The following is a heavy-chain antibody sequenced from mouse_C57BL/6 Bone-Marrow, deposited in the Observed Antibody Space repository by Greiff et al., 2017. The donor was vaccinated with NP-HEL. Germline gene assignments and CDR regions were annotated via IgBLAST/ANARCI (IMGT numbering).Heavy chain of an antibody. CDR3: ARSPPLSNSFDY. D-gene: IGHD1-1*01. CDR2: INPGSGGT. CDR1: GYAFTNYL. V-gene: IGHV1-54*01. Sequence: VHLVESGAELVRPGTSVKVSCKASGYAFTNYLIEWVKQRPGQGLEWIGVINPGSGGTNYNEKFKGKATLTADKSSSTAYMQLSSLTSEDSAVYFCARSPPLSNSFDYWGQGTTLTVSS. J-gene: IGHJ2*01.